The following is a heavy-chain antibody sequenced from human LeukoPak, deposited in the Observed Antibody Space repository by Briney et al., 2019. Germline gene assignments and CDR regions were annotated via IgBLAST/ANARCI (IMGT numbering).Heavy chain of an antibody. CDR1: GGSISSYY. CDR2: IYYSGST. J-gene: IGHJ4*02. Sequence: SETLSLTCTVSGGSISSYYWSWIRQPPGKGLEWIGYIYYSGSTNYNPSLKRRVTISVDTSKNQFSLKLSSVTAADTAVYYCARGPPTYRLYYFDYWGQGTLVTVSS. V-gene: IGHV4-59*01. CDR3: ARGPPTYRLYYFDY.